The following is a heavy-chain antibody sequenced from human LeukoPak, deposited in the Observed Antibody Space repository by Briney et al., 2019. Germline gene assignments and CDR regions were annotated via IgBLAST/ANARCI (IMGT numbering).Heavy chain of an antibody. D-gene: IGHD1-26*01. CDR1: GFSFSTFE. V-gene: IGHV3-7*05. CDR2: IKQDGSEK. CDR3: VGGQGWVADY. Sequence: PGGSLRLSCAAAGFSFSTFEMNWVRQAPGKGLEWVANIKQDGSEKYYVDSVKGRFTISRDNAKNSVYFEMNSLRAEDTAVYYCVGGQGWVADYWGQGTLVTVSS. J-gene: IGHJ4*02.